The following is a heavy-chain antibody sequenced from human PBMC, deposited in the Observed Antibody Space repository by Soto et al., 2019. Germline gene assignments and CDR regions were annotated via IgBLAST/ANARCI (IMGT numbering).Heavy chain of an antibody. CDR3: ATDGPSNSGNLYAFDI. CDR1: GYTLTNYG. CDR2: FTPYKADT. J-gene: IGHJ3*02. D-gene: IGHD5-12*01. Sequence: QAQLVQSGAEVKKSGASVRVSCKASGYTLTNYGVTWVRQAPGQGLEWLGRFTPYKADTNSAQNLQGRVTMATDTSTNTAYLELRSLRSDDTAVYFCATDGPSNSGNLYAFDIWGQGTMVTVSA. V-gene: IGHV1-18*04.